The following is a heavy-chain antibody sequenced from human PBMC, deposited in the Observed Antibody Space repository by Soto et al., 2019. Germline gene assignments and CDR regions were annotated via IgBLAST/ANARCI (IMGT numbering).Heavy chain of an antibody. CDR2: IHYNGNT. D-gene: IGHD2-2*03. CDR3: AREGNLGRWIQPLES. Sequence: PSETLSLTCTVSGDSISSSSWSWIRQPPGKGLEWIGNIHYNGNTKYSPSLKSRVTMSVDTSKNHFSLKLISVTTADTAVYFCAREGNLGRWIQPLESWGQGTLVTVS. V-gene: IGHV4-59*01. J-gene: IGHJ4*02. CDR1: GDSISSSS.